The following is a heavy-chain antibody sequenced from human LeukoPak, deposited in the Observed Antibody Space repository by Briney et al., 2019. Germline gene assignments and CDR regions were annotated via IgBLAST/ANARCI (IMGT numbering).Heavy chain of an antibody. CDR3: ARDWSGWYFDY. D-gene: IGHD3-3*01. Sequence: GGSLRLSCAASGFTFSSYWMSWVRQAPGKGLERVANIKQDGSEKYYVDSVKGRFTISRDNAKNSLYLQMNSLRAEDTAVYYCARDWSGWYFDYWGQGTLVTVSS. J-gene: IGHJ4*02. CDR2: IKQDGSEK. V-gene: IGHV3-7*01. CDR1: GFTFSSYW.